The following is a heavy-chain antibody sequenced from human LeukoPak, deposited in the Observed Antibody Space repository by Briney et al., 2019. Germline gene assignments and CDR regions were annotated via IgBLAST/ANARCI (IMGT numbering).Heavy chain of an antibody. CDR2: IIPILGIA. Sequence: RASVKVSCKASGGTFSSYAISWVRQAPGQGLEWMGRIIPILGIANYAQKFQGRVTITADKSTSTAYMEPSSLRSEDTAVYYCARGRITGTTGNWFDPWGQGTLVTVSS. D-gene: IGHD1-7*01. CDR1: GGTFSSYA. V-gene: IGHV1-69*04. J-gene: IGHJ5*02. CDR3: ARGRITGTTGNWFDP.